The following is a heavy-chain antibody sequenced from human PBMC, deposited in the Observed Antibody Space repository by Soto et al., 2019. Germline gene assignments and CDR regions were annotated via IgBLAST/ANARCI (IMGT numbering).Heavy chain of an antibody. CDR2: IIPIFGTA. Sequence: SVKVSCKASGGTFSSYAISWVRQAPGQGLEWMGGIIPIFGTANYAQKFQGRVTITADESTSTAYMELSSLRSEDTAVYYCARDLVGSTYYYDSSGRSYYYYYGMDVWGQGTTVTVSS. CDR1: GGTFSSYA. J-gene: IGHJ6*02. D-gene: IGHD3-22*01. V-gene: IGHV1-69*13. CDR3: ARDLVGSTYYYDSSGRSYYYYYGMDV.